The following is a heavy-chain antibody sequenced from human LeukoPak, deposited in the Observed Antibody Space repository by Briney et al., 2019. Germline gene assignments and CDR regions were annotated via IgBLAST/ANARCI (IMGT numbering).Heavy chain of an antibody. CDR1: GYTFTGYY. V-gene: IGHV1-2*02. D-gene: IGHD3-22*01. J-gene: IGHJ5*02. Sequence: ASVKVSCKASGYTFTGYYMHWVRQAPGQGLEWMGWINPNSGGTNYAQKFQGRVIMTRDTSISTAYMELSRLRSDDTAVYCCARVYISGHYYDSSGYYDGFYWFDPWGQGTLVTVSS. CDR2: INPNSGGT. CDR3: ARVYISGHYYDSSGYYDGFYWFDP.